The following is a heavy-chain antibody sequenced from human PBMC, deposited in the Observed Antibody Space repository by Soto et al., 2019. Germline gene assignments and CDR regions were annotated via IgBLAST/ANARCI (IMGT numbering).Heavy chain of an antibody. CDR3: ARHRRDGYNRFDY. J-gene: IGHJ4*02. CDR2: IYPGDSDT. Sequence: GESLKISFKASGYSFTYYWIGWVRQMPGKGLEWMGIIYPGDSDTTYSPSFQGQVTISADKSISTAYLHWSSLKASDTAMYYCARHRRDGYNRFDYWGQGTLVTVSS. D-gene: IGHD5-12*01. CDR1: GYSFTYYW. V-gene: IGHV5-51*01.